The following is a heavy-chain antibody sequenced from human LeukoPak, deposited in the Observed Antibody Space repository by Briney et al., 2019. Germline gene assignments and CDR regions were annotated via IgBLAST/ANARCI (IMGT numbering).Heavy chain of an antibody. CDR1: GFTFDDYA. CDR3: AKDIAAAGTIYYYGMDV. J-gene: IGHJ6*02. D-gene: IGHD6-13*01. V-gene: IGHV3-9*01. Sequence: GGSLRLSCAASGFTFDDYAMHWVRQAPGKGLEWVSGISWNSGSIGYADSVKGRFTISRDNAKNSLYLQMNSLRAEDTALYYCAKDIAAAGTIYYYGMDVWGQGTTVTVSS. CDR2: ISWNSGSI.